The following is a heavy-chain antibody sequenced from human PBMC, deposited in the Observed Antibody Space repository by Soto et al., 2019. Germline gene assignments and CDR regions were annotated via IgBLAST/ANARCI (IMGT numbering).Heavy chain of an antibody. J-gene: IGHJ4*02. V-gene: IGHV1-3*04. CDR2: INTGNGDT. Sequence: ASVKVSCKTSGFTFSTYGLHWVRQAPGQGPEWMGWINTGNGDTRYPQKLQGKVTLTRDTSASTAYMELGSLTAEDTAVYYCASQTLSIIGKMGEYWGQGMLVNVSS. CDR3: ASQTLSIIGKMGEY. CDR1: GFTFSTYG. D-gene: IGHD2-15*01.